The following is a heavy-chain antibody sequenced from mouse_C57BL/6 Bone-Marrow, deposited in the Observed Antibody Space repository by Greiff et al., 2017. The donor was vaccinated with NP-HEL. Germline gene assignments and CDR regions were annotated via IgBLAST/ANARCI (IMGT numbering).Heavy chain of an antibody. CDR1: GYTFTDYE. CDR2: IDPETGGT. D-gene: IGHD3-2*02. J-gene: IGHJ4*01. Sequence: QVQLKQSGAELVRPGASVTLSCKASGYTFTDYEMHWVKQTPVHGLEWIGAIDPETGGTAYNQKFKGKAILTADKSSSTAYMELRSLTSEDSAVYYCTKVQLRLAYYAMDYWGQGTSVTVSS. V-gene: IGHV1-15*01. CDR3: TKVQLRLAYYAMDY.